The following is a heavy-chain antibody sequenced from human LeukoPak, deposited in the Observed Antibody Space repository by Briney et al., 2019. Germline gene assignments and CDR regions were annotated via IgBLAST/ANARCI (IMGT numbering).Heavy chain of an antibody. CDR2: IYYSGST. CDR3: ATQTAWLQLRRNWFDP. V-gene: IGHV4-59*08. J-gene: IGHJ5*02. Sequence: PSETLSLTCTVSGGSISSYYWSWIRQPPGKGLEWIGYIYYSGSTNYNPSLKSRVTISVDTSKNQFSLKLSSVTAADTAVYYCATQTAWLQLRRNWFDPWGQGTLVTVSS. CDR1: GGSISSYY. D-gene: IGHD5-24*01.